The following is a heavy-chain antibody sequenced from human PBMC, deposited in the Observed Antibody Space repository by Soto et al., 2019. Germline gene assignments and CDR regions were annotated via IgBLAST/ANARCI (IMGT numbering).Heavy chain of an antibody. CDR3: ATRSPAFDY. J-gene: IGHJ4*02. V-gene: IGHV1-18*01. CDR1: GYTFTSYG. Sequence: QVQLVQSGPEVKKPGASVKVSCKTSGYTFTSYGISWVRQAPGQGLEWMGWISTDKGKTSYAQKFQGRVTMTTDTSTSTGYLELRSPRSDDTAVYYCATRSPAFDYWGQGTLVTVSS. CDR2: ISTDKGKT.